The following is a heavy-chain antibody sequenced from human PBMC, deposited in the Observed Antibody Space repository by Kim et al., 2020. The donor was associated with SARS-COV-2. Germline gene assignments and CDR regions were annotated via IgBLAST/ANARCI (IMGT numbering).Heavy chain of an antibody. CDR2: T. J-gene: IGHJ4*02. D-gene: IGHD3-10*01. CDR3: ARVKVRGPFDY. V-gene: IGHV4-34*01. Sequence: TNYNPPLKSRVTISVDTSKNQFSLKLSSVTAADTAVYYCARVKVRGPFDYWGQGTLVTVSS.